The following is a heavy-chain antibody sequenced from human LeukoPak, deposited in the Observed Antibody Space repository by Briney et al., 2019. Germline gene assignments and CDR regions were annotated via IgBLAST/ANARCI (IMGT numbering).Heavy chain of an antibody. Sequence: PSETLSLTCTVSGGSISSYYWSWIRQPAGKGLEWIGRIYTSGSTNYNPSLKSRVTMSVDTSKNQFSLKLSSVTAADTAVYYCARHGRTKREFPWRKNYWYFDLWGRGTLVTVSS. CDR1: GGSISSYY. D-gene: IGHD3-10*01. V-gene: IGHV4-4*07. CDR2: IYTSGST. CDR3: ARHGRTKREFPWRKNYWYFDL. J-gene: IGHJ2*01.